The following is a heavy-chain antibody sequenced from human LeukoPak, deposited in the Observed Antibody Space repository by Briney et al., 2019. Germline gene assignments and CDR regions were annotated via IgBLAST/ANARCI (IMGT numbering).Heavy chain of an antibody. D-gene: IGHD6-19*01. J-gene: IGHJ6*02. CDR1: GGSISSYY. CDR3: ARGGAYSSGWYSSRHNIPYGMDV. V-gene: IGHV4-34*01. Sequence: KTSETLSLTCTVSGGSISSYYWSWIRQPPGKGLEWIGEINHSGSTNYNPSLKGRVTISVDTSKNQFSLKLSSVTAADTAVYYCARGGAYSSGWYSSRHNIPYGMDVWGQGTTVTVSS. CDR2: INHSGST.